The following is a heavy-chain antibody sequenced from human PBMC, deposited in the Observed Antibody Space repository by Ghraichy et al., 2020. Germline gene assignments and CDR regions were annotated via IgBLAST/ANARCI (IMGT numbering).Heavy chain of an antibody. D-gene: IGHD6-13*01. Sequence: ASVKVSCKIGRSPVCTPVTIRNRVCSRLLLEKKGWMNPKSGNTGYAQKFQGRVTMTRNTSISTAYMELSSLRCEDTAVYYCARGGRAAAGRRDRVYYYYYGMDVWGQGTTVTVSS. CDR3: ARGGRAAAGRRDRVYYYYYGMDV. CDR1: RSPVCTPV. V-gene: IGHV1-8*01. J-gene: IGHJ6*02. CDR2: MNPKSGNT.